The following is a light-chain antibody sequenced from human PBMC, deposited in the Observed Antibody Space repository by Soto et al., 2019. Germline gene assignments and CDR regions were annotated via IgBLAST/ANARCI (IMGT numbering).Light chain of an antibody. CDR3: SSYTSSSPV. J-gene: IGLJ2*01. CDR1: SSDVGGYDF. V-gene: IGLV2-14*01. Sequence: QSALTQPASVSGSPGQSITISCTGTSSDVGGYDFVSWYQQHPGKAPKLMIYDVSNRPSGVSYRFSGSKSGNTASLTISGLQADDEADYYCSSYTSSSPVFGGGTKVTVL. CDR2: DVS.